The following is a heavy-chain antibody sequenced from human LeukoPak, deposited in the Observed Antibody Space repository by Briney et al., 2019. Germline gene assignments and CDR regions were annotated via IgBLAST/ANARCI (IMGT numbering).Heavy chain of an antibody. J-gene: IGHJ6*03. CDR2: IYYSGST. V-gene: IGHV4-59*01. CDR3: ARGSVGASTDYYYYYMDV. D-gene: IGHD1-26*01. CDR1: GGSISTYY. Sequence: WETLSLTCTVSGGSISTYYWSWIRQPPGKGLEWIGYIYYSGSTNYNPSLKSRVTISVDTSKNQFSPRLSSVTAADTAVYYCARGSVGASTDYYYYYMDVWGKGTTVTVSS.